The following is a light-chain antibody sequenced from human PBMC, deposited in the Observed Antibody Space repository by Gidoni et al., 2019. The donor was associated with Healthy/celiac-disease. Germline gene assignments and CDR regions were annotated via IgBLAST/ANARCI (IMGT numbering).Light chain of an antibody. CDR2: DAS. CDR1: QSVSSY. V-gene: IGKV3-11*01. Sequence: EIVLPQSPATLSLSPGERATLSCRASQSVSSYLAWYQQKPGQAPRRLISDASNRATGTPARFSGSGSGTDFTLTISSLEPEDFAVYYCQQRSNWPITFXQXTRLEIK. J-gene: IGKJ5*01. CDR3: QQRSNWPIT.